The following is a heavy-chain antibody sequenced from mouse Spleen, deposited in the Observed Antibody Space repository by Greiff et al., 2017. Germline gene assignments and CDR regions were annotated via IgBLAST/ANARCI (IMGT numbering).Heavy chain of an antibody. CDR3: TRWDSWYCDV. Sequence: EVKLLESGGGLVQPGGSMKLSCVASGFTFSNYWMNWVRQSPEKGLEWVAQIRLKSDNYATHYAESVKGRFTISRDDSKSSVYLQMNNLRAEDTGIYYCTRWDSWYCDVWGAGTTVTVSS. CDR2: IRLKSDNYAT. V-gene: IGHV6-3*01. CDR1: GFTFSNYW. D-gene: IGHD4-1*01. J-gene: IGHJ1*01.